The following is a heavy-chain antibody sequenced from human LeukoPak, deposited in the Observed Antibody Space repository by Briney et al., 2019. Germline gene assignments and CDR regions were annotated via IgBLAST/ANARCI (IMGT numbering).Heavy chain of an antibody. J-gene: IGHJ4*02. CDR1: GFPFSNYA. D-gene: IGHD5-12*01. CDR2: IEGSGAAT. CDR3: AKDLLRSGYDFDS. Sequence: GGSLRLSCAASGFPFSNYAMTWVRQAPGKGLEWVSTIEGSGAATHYADSAKGRFTISRDNSKNTLYLQMNNLRAEDTAVYYCAKDLLRSGYDFDSWGQGTLVTVSS. V-gene: IGHV3-23*01.